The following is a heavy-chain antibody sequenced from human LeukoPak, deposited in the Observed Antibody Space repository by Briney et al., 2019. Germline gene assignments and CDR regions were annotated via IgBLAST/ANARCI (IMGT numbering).Heavy chain of an antibody. D-gene: IGHD1-14*01. J-gene: IGHJ3*01. Sequence: ASVKVSCKVSGYTLTELSMHWVRQAPGKGLEWMGGFDPEDGETIYAQKFQGRVTLTRDTSATTAYLEVSSLRPEDMAVYYCARERGIRDAFDFWGQGTMVTVSS. CDR3: ARERGIRDAFDF. CDR1: GYTLTELS. V-gene: IGHV1-24*01. CDR2: FDPEDGET.